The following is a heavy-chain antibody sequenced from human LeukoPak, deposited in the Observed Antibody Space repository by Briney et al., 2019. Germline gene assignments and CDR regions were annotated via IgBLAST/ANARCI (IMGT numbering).Heavy chain of an antibody. CDR3: ARVLGIQLWGSSDY. CDR1: GYTFTSYG. J-gene: IGHJ4*02. CDR2: ISADNGNT. Sequence: ASVKVSCKASGYTFTSYGITWGRQAPGQGNELMGMISADNGNTTYAQKFQDRVTMTTGPSTSTAYMELRSLRSDDTAMYYCARVLGIQLWGSSDYWGQGTLVTVSS. V-gene: IGHV1-18*01. D-gene: IGHD5-18*01.